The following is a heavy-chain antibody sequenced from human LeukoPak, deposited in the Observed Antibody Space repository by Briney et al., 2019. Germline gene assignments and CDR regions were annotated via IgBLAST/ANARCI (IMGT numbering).Heavy chain of an antibody. J-gene: IGHJ3*02. CDR3: AKSLFTSATGTGRAFHI. Sequence: GGSLRLSCAASGFTFSKFPMGWVRQAPGRGLEWVSAISASGDVTFYADSLRGRFTISRDNSKSTLYLQMNGLRAEDTAIFFCAKSLFTSATGTGRAFHIWGQGTRVTVSS. CDR2: ISASGDVT. D-gene: IGHD1-1*01. V-gene: IGHV3-23*01. CDR1: GFTFSKFP.